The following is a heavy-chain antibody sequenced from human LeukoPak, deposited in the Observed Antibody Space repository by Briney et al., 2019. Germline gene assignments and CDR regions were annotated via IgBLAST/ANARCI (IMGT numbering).Heavy chain of an antibody. Sequence: GGSLRLSCVVSGFTLSDYGIHWVRQAPGRGLQWVAFIPFDGSHKYYADSVEGRFTISRDNSRNTLYLQMNTLRAEDTAVYFCAKSPVSSCRGSFCYPFDYWGQGNLVTVSS. CDR3: AKSPVSSCRGSFCYPFDY. CDR2: IPFDGSHK. J-gene: IGHJ4*02. V-gene: IGHV3-30*02. CDR1: GFTLSDYG. D-gene: IGHD2-15*01.